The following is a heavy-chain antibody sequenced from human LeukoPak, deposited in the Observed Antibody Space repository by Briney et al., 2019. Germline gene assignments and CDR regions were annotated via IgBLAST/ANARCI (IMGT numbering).Heavy chain of an antibody. D-gene: IGHD6-13*01. Sequence: SETLSLTCTVSGDSISNYYWSWIRQPPGKGLEWIGYISYSGNTNYNPSLKSRITISGDTSKNQFSLKLGSVTAADTAVYYCARQSAAAWYYFDYWGQGTLVTVSS. J-gene: IGHJ4*02. CDR3: ARQSAAAWYYFDY. CDR1: GDSISNYY. CDR2: ISYSGNT. V-gene: IGHV4-59*08.